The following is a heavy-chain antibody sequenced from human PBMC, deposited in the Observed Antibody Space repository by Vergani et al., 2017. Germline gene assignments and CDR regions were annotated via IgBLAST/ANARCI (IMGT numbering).Heavy chain of an antibody. CDR3: AKDRDGLLWFGELLYY. Sequence: VQLLESGGGLVQPGGSLRLSCAASGFTFSSYAMSWVRQAPGKGLEWVSAISGSGGSTYYADSVKGRFTISRDNSKNTLYLQMNSLRAEDTAVYYCAKDRDGLLWFGELLYYWGQGTLVTVSS. J-gene: IGHJ4*02. V-gene: IGHV3-23*01. D-gene: IGHD3-10*01. CDR2: ISGSGGST. CDR1: GFTFSSYA.